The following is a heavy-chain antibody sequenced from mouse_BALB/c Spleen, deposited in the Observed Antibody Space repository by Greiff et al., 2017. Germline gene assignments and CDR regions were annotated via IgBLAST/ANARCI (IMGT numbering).Heavy chain of an antibody. CDR3: ARETYYGFMDY. V-gene: IGHV3-6*02. CDR1: GYSITSGYY. CDR2: ISYDGSN. D-gene: IGHD2-9*01. Sequence: DVKLQESGPGLVKPSQSLSLTCSVTGYSITSGYYWNWIRQFPGNKLEWMGYISYDGSNNYNPSLKNRISITRDTSKNQFFLKLNSVTTEDTATYYCARETYYGFMDYWGQGTSVTVSS. J-gene: IGHJ4*01.